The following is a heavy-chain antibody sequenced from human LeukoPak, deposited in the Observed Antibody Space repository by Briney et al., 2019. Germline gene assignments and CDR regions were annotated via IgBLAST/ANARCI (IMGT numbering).Heavy chain of an antibody. CDR2: IYYSGNT. J-gene: IGHJ5*02. V-gene: IGHV4-39*07. CDR3: ARGGNYWPQWWFDP. Sequence: SETLSLTCTVSGGSISNYYWGWIRQAPGKGLEWIGSIYYSGNTYYNSSLKSRVTMSLDASKNQFSLELNSVTPADTAVYYCARGGNYWPQWWFDPWGRGTLVSVSS. D-gene: IGHD1-26*01. CDR1: GGSISNYY.